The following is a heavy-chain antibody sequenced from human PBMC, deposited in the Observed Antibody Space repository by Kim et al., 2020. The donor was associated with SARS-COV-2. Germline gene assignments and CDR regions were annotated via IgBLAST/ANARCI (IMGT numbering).Heavy chain of an antibody. CDR1: GFTFSSYA. Sequence: GGSLRLSCAASGFTFSSYAMSWVRQAPGKGLEWVSAISGSGGSTYYADSVKGRFTISRDNSKNTLYLQMNSLRAEDTAVYYCAKEQLATIDYYYYYMDVWGKGTTVTVSS. J-gene: IGHJ6*03. D-gene: IGHD6-6*01. CDR3: AKEQLATIDYYYYYMDV. CDR2: ISGSGGST. V-gene: IGHV3-23*01.